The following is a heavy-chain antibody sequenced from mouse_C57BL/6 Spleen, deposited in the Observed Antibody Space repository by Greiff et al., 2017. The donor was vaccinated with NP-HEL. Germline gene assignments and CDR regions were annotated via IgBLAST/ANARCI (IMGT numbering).Heavy chain of an antibody. CDR1: GFTFSSYA. CDR2: ISDGGSYT. Sequence: EVKLVESGGGLVKPGGSLKLSCAASGFTFSSYAMSWVRQTPEKRLEWVATISDGGSYTYYPDNVKGRFTISRDNAKNNLYLQMSHLKSEDTAMYYCARDGGYDGPPFAYWGQGTLVTVSA. V-gene: IGHV5-4*01. J-gene: IGHJ3*01. D-gene: IGHD2-2*01. CDR3: ARDGGYDGPPFAY.